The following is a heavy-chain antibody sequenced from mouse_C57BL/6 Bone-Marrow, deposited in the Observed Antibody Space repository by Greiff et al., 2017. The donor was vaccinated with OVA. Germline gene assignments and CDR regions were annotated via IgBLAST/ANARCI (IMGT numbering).Heavy chain of an antibody. J-gene: IGHJ2*01. V-gene: IGHV1-80*01. CDR3: ARGAY. CDR2: IYPGDGDI. CDR1: GYAFRNYW. Sequence: VKLMESGAELVKPGASVKISCKASGYAFRNYWMHWVKQRPGKGLEWIGQIYPGDGDINYNGKFKGKATRTADKSSSTAYMQFSSLTSEDSAVYFCARGAYWGQGTTLTVSS.